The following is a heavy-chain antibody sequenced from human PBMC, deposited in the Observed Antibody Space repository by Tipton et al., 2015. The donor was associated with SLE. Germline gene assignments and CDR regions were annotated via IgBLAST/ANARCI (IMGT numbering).Heavy chain of an antibody. D-gene: IGHD3-16*01. CDR3: AKGGGVGGRNNWFDP. V-gene: IGHV3-23*01. CDR1: GFMFSNYG. CDR2: ISASGGRT. Sequence: GSLRLSCAASGFMFSNYGMNWVRQAPGKGLEWVSSISASGGRTYYADSVKGRFTISRDNSKNMVNLQMNSLRAEDTAVYYCAKGGGVGGRNNWFDPWGQGTLVTVSS. J-gene: IGHJ5*02.